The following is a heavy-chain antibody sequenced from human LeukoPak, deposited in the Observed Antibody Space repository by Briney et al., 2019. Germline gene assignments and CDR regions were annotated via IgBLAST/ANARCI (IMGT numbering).Heavy chain of an antibody. CDR2: ITHGGQI. Sequence: GGSLRLSCVASGFIFTSFGMNWVRQAPGKGLEWVSSITHGGQIYYADSVKGRLTISRDNTKNSVYLQMDNLRDDDTAVYFCARDDRYGSGTLGKRFDPWGQGTLVSVSS. CDR1: GFIFTSFG. V-gene: IGHV3-21*01. CDR3: ARDDRYGSGTLGKRFDP. J-gene: IGHJ5*02. D-gene: IGHD3-10*01.